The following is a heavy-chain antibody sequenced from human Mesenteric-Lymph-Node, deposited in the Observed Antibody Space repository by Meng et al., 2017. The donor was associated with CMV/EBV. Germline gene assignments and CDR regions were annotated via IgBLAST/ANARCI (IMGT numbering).Heavy chain of an antibody. Sequence: GDSVTRNSAAWNWIRQSPSRGLEWMGRTYYRSKWYNDYAVAVKSRITINPDTSKNQFSLQLNSVTPEDTAVYYCARDVDTAMVFDYWGQGTLVTVSS. CDR3: ARDVDTAMVFDY. CDR2: TYYRSKWYN. V-gene: IGHV6-1*01. D-gene: IGHD5-18*01. CDR1: GDSVTRNSAA. J-gene: IGHJ4*02.